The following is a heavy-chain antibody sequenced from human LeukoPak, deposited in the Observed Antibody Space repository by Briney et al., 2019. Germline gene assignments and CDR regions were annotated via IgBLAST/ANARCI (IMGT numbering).Heavy chain of an antibody. CDR3: AKDRGITVAGTDYFYMDV. V-gene: IGHV3-23*01. CDR2: ISASGGGT. Sequence: GGSLRLSCAASGFTFSSYAMTWVRQTPGKGLEWVSDISASGGGTYYADSVKGRFTISRDNSKNTLYLQMNSLRAEDTAVYYCAKDRGITVAGTDYFYMDVWGKGTTVTVSS. D-gene: IGHD6-13*01. J-gene: IGHJ6*03. CDR1: GFTFSSYA.